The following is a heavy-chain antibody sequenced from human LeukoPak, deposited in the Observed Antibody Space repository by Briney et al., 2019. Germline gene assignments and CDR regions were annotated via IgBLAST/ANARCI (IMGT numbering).Heavy chain of an antibody. CDR2: IKQDGSEK. V-gene: IGHV3-7*01. Sequence: GGSLRLSCAASGFTFSSYWMSWVRQAPGKGLEWVANIKQDGSEKYYVDSVKGRFTISRDYAKNSLYLQMNSLRAEDTAVYYCARAFGGFTRHTTAYFDYWGQGTLVTVSS. CDR3: ARAFGGFTRHTTAYFDY. CDR1: GFTFSSYW. D-gene: IGHD2-15*01. J-gene: IGHJ4*02.